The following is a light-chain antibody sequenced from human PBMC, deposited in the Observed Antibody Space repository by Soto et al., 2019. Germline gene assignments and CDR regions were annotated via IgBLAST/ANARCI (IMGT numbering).Light chain of an antibody. CDR2: GAS. V-gene: IGKV3-15*01. J-gene: IGKJ5*01. CDR3: QKHNNWPPIT. CDR1: QSVSSN. Sequence: EIVMTQSPATLSVSPGERATLSCRASQSVSSNLAWYQQKLGQAPRLLIYGASTRATGIPARFSGSGSGTEFTLTISSLQSEDFAVYYCQKHNNWPPITFGQGTRLEIK.